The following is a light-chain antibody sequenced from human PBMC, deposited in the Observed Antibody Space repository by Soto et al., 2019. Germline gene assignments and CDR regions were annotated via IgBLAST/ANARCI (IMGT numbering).Light chain of an antibody. J-gene: IGKJ1*01. V-gene: IGKV1-39*01. CDR3: QQSYRFPKT. CDR1: QTVTSY. Sequence: DVQMTQSPSSLSASVGDSLTLTCRASQTVTSYLNWYQQKPGKAPKLLTYAASTLQSGVPSRFSGSGSWTEFTLTIISLQPEDFATYYCQQSYRFPKTFGRGTKVEVK. CDR2: AAS.